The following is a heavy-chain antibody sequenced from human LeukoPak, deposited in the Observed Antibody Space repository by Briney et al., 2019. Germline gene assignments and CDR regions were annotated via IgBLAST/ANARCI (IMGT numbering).Heavy chain of an antibody. CDR3: ARSLRGYSGSSAY. CDR1: GFTFSSYE. Sequence: GASLRLSCAASGFTFSSYEMNWVRQAPGKGLEWVSYIGSTGDTKYYADSVKGRFTISRDNAKNSVYLQMNSLRAEDTAVYYCARSLRGYSGSSAYWGQGTLVTVSS. J-gene: IGHJ4*02. V-gene: IGHV3-48*03. D-gene: IGHD3-22*01. CDR2: IGSTGDTK.